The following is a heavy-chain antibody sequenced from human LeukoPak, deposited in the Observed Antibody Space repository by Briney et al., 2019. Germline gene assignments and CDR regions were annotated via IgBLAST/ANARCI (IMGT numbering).Heavy chain of an antibody. J-gene: IGHJ1*01. CDR2: IYAGDSHT. D-gene: IGHD3-22*01. Sequence: PGGSLSLFRKVSGYSFTSYWIGWVRQMPGKGLEWMGIIYAGDSHTRYSPSFQGQVSISADQSSSTAYRQWRSLKASDTVMYYCARLISNLQHWGQGTLVTVSS. CDR1: GYSFTSYW. CDR3: ARLISNLQH. V-gene: IGHV5-51*01.